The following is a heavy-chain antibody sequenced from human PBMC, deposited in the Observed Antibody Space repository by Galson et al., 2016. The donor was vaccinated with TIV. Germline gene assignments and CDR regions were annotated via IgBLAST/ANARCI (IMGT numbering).Heavy chain of an antibody. CDR2: ISYDGRNK. J-gene: IGHJ4*02. Sequence: SLRLSCAASGFTFSDYAMNWVRQAPGRGLEWVAVISYDGRNKYYADTLKGRFTISRDNSQNTLHLQMYSLRADDTAVDHCSKEVVNSRRLDEIGTAATSFDFWGQGTLVTVSS. D-gene: IGHD2-15*01. CDR3: SKEVVNSRRLDEIGTAATSFDF. V-gene: IGHV3-30*18. CDR1: GFTFSDYA.